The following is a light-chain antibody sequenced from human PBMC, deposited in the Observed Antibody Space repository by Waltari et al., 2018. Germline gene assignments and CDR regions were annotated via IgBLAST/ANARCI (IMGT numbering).Light chain of an antibody. CDR2: EVT. CDR3: SSYRSSNKVV. V-gene: IGLV2-14*01. CDR1: GRDIGTFNY. J-gene: IGLJ2*01. Sequence: QSALAQPASVSGSPGQSITISCTGTGRDIGTFNYVSWYQQHPGKAPKLLIYEVTNRPSGVYYRCSGSKSGDTASLTIAGLQAEDEADYYCSSYRSSNKVVVGGGTKVTVL.